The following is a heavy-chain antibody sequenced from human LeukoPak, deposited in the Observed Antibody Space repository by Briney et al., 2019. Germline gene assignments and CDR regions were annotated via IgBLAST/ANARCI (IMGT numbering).Heavy chain of an antibody. CDR1: GFTFSSYC. V-gene: IGHV3-21*01. Sequence: GGSLRLSCAASGFTFSSYCMNWVRQAPGKGLEWFSSISSSSNYIYYADSVKGRFTISRDNAKNTLYLQMNSLRVEDTAVYYCAKGYSGYDASLDYWGQGTLVTVSS. CDR3: AKGYSGYDASLDY. D-gene: IGHD5-12*01. CDR2: ISSSSNYI. J-gene: IGHJ4*02.